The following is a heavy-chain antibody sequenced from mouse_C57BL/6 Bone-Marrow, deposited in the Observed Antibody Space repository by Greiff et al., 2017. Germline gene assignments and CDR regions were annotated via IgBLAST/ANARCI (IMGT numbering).Heavy chain of an antibody. V-gene: IGHV2-9-1*01. Sequence: VKLVESGPGLVAPSQSLSITCTVSGFSLTSYSISWVRQPPGKGLEWLGVIWTGGGTNYNSALKSRLSISKDNSKSQVFLKMNRLQTDDTARYYCARNYGNLDYWGQGTTLTVSS. CDR2: IWTGGGT. D-gene: IGHD2-1*01. CDR1: GFSLTSYS. CDR3: ARNYGNLDY. J-gene: IGHJ2*01.